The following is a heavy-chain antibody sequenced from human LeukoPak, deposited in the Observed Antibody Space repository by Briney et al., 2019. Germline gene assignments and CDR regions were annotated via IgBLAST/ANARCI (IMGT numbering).Heavy chain of an antibody. J-gene: IGHJ6*03. CDR3: AKSSGYNWNFNYYYMDV. CDR1: GFSFSTYG. V-gene: IGHV3-30*02. Sequence: PGGSLRLSCVASGFSFSTYGMHWVRQAPGKGLEWVAFIRHDGSSKYYADSVKGRFTISRDSSKDTLYLQMNSLRAEDTAVYYCAKSSGYNWNFNYYYMDVWGKGTTVTVSS. D-gene: IGHD1-7*01. CDR2: IRHDGSSK.